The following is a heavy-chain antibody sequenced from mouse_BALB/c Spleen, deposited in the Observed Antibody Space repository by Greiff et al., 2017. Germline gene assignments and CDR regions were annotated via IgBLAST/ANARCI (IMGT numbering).Heavy chain of an antibody. CDR3: ARAGGYAMDY. CDR2: INPYNGDT. V-gene: IGHV1-20*01. CDR1: GYTFTGYS. J-gene: IGHJ4*01. Sequence: VQLQESGPELVKPGASVKLSCKASGYTFTGYSMNWVRQSPGKSLEWIGRINPYNGDTFYNQKFKGKATLTVDKSSSTAYMELSSLTSEDSAVYYCARAGGYAMDYWGQGTSVTVSA.